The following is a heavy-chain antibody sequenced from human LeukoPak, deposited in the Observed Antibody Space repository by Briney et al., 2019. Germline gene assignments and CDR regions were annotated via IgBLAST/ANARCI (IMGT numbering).Heavy chain of an antibody. J-gene: IGHJ4*02. CDR3: AKDRILGLVVVVAANDY. D-gene: IGHD2-15*01. Sequence: GGSLRLSCAASGFTFSSYAMSWVRQAPGKGLEWVSAISGSGGSTYYAGSVKGRFTISRDNSKNTLYLQMNSLRAEDTAVYYCAKDRILGLVVVVAANDYWGQGTLVTVSS. CDR1: GFTFSSYA. CDR2: ISGSGGST. V-gene: IGHV3-23*01.